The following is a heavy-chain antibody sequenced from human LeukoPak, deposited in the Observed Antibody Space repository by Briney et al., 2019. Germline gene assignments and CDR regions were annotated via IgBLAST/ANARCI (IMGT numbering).Heavy chain of an antibody. J-gene: IGHJ4*02. CDR1: GFTFSNYA. D-gene: IGHD4-17*01. CDR2: ISSSSTSTI. V-gene: IGHV3-48*02. CDR3: ARDYGDYANYFQN. Sequence: GGSLRLSCAASGFTFSNYAMNWVRQAPGKGLEWVSYISSSSTSTIYYADSVKGRFTISRDNAKNSLYLQMNSLRDEDTAVYYCARDYGDYANYFQNWGQGTLVTVSS.